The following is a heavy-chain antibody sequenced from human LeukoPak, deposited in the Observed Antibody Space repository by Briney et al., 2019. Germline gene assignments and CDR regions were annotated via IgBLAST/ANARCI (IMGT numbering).Heavy chain of an antibody. V-gene: IGHV3-74*01. Sequence: GGSLRLSCAASGFTFSSYWMHWVRQAPGKGPVWVSRISTDGSSTTYADSVKGRFTISRDNAKNTLYLQMNSLRAEDTAVYYCARAGGHSSPAGSWGQGTLVTVSS. CDR3: ARAGGHSSPAGS. D-gene: IGHD6-13*01. CDR2: ISTDGSST. CDR1: GFTFSSYW. J-gene: IGHJ5*02.